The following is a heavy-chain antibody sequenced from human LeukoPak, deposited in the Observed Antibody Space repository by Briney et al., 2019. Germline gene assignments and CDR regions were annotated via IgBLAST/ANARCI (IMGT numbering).Heavy chain of an antibody. CDR2: ISGSGGST. CDR3: AKFVDVAVAAPNWFDP. D-gene: IGHD6-19*01. V-gene: IGHV3-23*01. CDR1: GFTFSSYA. J-gene: IGHJ5*02. Sequence: GGSLRLSCAASGFTFSSYAMSWVRQAPGKGLEWVSAISGSGGSTYYADSVKGRFTISRDNSKNTLYLQMNSLRAEDTAVYYCAKFVDVAVAAPNWFDPWGQGTLVTVSS.